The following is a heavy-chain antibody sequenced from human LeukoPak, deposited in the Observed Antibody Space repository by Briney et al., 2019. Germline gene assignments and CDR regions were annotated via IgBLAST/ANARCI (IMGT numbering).Heavy chain of an antibody. CDR3: ARMYYYDGSGYQYYFDY. Sequence: SETLSLTCTVSGGSISSYYWSWIRQPAGKGLEWIGRIYTSGSTNYNPSLKSRVTMSVDTSKNQISLKLSSVTAADTAVYYCARMYYYDGSGYQYYFDYWGQGTLVTVSS. D-gene: IGHD3-22*01. J-gene: IGHJ4*02. V-gene: IGHV4-4*07. CDR2: IYTSGST. CDR1: GGSISSYY.